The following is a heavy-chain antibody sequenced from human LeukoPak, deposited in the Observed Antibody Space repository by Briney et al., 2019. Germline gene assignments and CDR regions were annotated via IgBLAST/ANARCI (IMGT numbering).Heavy chain of an antibody. Sequence: GGSLRHSCLATGCSFSICTMHWVRQAPGKGLEYVSAISNNGDNTSNADSMKGRFTISRDNSKNTLNLQMSSLIAEDTAVYYCVKATVTSSYFDYFDSWGQGPRVTVSS. CDR2: ISNNGDNT. J-gene: IGHJ4*02. D-gene: IGHD4-17*01. CDR1: GCSFSICT. CDR3: VKATVTSSYFDYFDS. V-gene: IGHV3-64D*09.